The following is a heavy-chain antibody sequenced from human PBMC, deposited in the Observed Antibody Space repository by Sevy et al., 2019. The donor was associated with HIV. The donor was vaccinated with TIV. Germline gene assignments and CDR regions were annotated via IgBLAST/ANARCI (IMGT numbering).Heavy chain of an antibody. CDR2: FHHSGNT. J-gene: IGHJ6*03. D-gene: IGHD3-16*01. Sequence: SETLSLTRAVSNYSITSGYYWGWIRQTPGKGLEWIGSFHHSGNTYYNPSLKSRVSISVDMSNNQFSLKLSSVTAADTAVYYCARRDLGIDVWGKGTTVTVSS. CDR1: NYSITSGYY. V-gene: IGHV4-38-2*01. CDR3: ARRDLGIDV.